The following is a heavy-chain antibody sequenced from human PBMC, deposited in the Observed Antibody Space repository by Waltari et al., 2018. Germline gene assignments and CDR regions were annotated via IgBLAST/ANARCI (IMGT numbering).Heavy chain of an antibody. Sequence: QLQLQESGPGLVKPSETLSLTCTVSGGSISSSSYYWGWIRQPPGKGLEWIGSIYYSGSTYYNPSLKSRVTISVDTSKNQFSLKLSSVTAADTAVYYCASTPLTGGAGAFDTWGQGTMVTVSS. CDR3: ASTPLTGGAGAFDT. J-gene: IGHJ3*02. D-gene: IGHD7-27*01. CDR1: GGSISSSSYY. CDR2: IYYSGST. V-gene: IGHV4-39*07.